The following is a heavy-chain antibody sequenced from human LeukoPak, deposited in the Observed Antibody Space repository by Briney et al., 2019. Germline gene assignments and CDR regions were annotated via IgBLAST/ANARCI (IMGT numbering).Heavy chain of an antibody. CDR2: IYTSGST. CDR3: ARQRGYYDSSGPLGY. CDR1: GGSISSGSYY. J-gene: IGHJ4*02. D-gene: IGHD3-22*01. Sequence: SQTLSLTCTVSGGSISSGSYYWSWIRQPAGKGLEWIGRIYTSGSTNYNPSLKSRVTISVDTSKNQFSLKLSSVTAADTAVYYCARQRGYYDSSGPLGYWGQGTLVTVSS. V-gene: IGHV4-61*02.